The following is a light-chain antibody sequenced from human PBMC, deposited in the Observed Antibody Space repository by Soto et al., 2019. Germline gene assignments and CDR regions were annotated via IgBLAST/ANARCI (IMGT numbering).Light chain of an antibody. CDR1: SSNIGAGYD. J-gene: IGLJ2*01. V-gene: IGLV1-40*01. CDR2: GNN. CDR3: QSFDTRLNSVV. Sequence: HSAVTQPPSVSGAPGQRVTISCTGSSSNIGAGYDVHWYQQFPGTAPKLLIYGNNNRPSGVPDRFSGSKSGTSASLAITGLQAEDEADYYCQSFDTRLNSVVFGGGTQLTVL.